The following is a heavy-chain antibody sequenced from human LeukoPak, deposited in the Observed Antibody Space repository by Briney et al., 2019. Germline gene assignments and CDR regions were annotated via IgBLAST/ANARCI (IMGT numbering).Heavy chain of an antibody. D-gene: IGHD6-13*01. J-gene: IGHJ4*02. CDR3: ARLRIAAAGTGDY. V-gene: IGHV1-69*06. Sequence: SVKVSCKASGGTFSSYAISWVRQAPGQGLEWMGGIIPIFGTANYAQKFQGRVTITADKSTSTAYMELSSLRSEDTAVYYCARLRIAAAGTGDYWAQGTLVTVSS. CDR2: IIPIFGTA. CDR1: GGTFSSYA.